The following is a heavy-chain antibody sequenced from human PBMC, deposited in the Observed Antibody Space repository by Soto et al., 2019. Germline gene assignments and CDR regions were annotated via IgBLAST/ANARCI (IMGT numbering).Heavy chain of an antibody. D-gene: IGHD4-17*01. V-gene: IGHV3-48*02. Sequence: GGSLRLSCAASGFTFTTYGMNWVRQAPGKELEWVSYISGSGYTMYYADSVKGRFSISRDNAKNSLYLQMNSLTDRDTAVYYCARDAPSVTSVFDLWGQGTLVTVSS. CDR3: ARDAPSVTSVFDL. CDR1: GFTFTTYG. J-gene: IGHJ5*02. CDR2: ISGSGYTM.